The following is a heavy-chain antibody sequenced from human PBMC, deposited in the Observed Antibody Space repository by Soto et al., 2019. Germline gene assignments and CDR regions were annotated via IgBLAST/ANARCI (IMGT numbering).Heavy chain of an antibody. CDR2: ISWNSGSI. J-gene: IGHJ4*02. D-gene: IGHD3-10*01. V-gene: IGHV3-9*01. Sequence: EVQLVESGGGLVQPGRSLRLSCAASGFTFDDYAMHWVRQAPGKGLEWVSGISWNSGSIGYADSVKGRFTISRDNAKNSLYLQMNSLRAEDTALYYCAKDISYGSGSYYDYWGQGTLVTVSS. CDR1: GFTFDDYA. CDR3: AKDISYGSGSYYDY.